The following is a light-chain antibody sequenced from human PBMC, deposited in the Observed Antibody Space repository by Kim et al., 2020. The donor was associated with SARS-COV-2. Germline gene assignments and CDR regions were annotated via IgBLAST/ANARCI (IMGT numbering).Light chain of an antibody. J-gene: IGKJ4*01. Sequence: LSASVGDRVTITCQASQDIKKYLNWYQQKPGKAPKLLIYDASNLETGVPSRFSGSGSGTDFIFTITSLQPEDIATYYCQQYLNFLTFGGGTKVDIK. CDR2: DAS. CDR3: QQYLNFLT. V-gene: IGKV1-33*01. CDR1: QDIKKY.